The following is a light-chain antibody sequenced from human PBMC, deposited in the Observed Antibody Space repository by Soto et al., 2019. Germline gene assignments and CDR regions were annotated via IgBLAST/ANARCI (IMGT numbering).Light chain of an antibody. Sequence: EIVMTQSPATLSVSPGERATLSCRASQSVSSNLAWYQQKPGQAPRLLIYGASTRATGIPARFSGSGSGTEFTLTISSLQSEDLAVYYCQQYNTPLTFGGGTKVEIK. CDR3: QQYNTPLT. J-gene: IGKJ4*01. CDR1: QSVSSN. CDR2: GAS. V-gene: IGKV3-15*01.